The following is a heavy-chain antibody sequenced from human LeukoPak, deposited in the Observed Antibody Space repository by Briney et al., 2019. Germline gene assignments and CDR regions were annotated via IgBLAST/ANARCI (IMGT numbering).Heavy chain of an antibody. CDR2: IYHSGST. V-gene: IGHV4-30-2*01. D-gene: IGHD3-22*01. Sequence: SETLSLTCTVSGGSISSGGYYWSWIRQPPGKGLEWIGYIYHSGSTYYNPSLKSRATISVDRSKNQFSLKLSSVTAADTAVYYCARDSARTIYDSSGYYSWYFDYWGQGTLVTVSS. CDR3: ARDSARTIYDSSGYYSWYFDY. CDR1: GGSISSGGYY. J-gene: IGHJ4*02.